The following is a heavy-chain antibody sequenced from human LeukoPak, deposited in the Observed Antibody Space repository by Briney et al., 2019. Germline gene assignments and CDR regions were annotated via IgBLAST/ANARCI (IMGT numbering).Heavy chain of an antibody. V-gene: IGHV6-1*01. Sequence: SQTLSLTCAISGDSVSSNSAAWNWIRQSPSRGLEWLGRTYYRSKWYNDYAVSVKSRITINPDTSKNQFSLQLNSVTPEDTAVYYCARAGSQYSSSWYIDDAFDIWGQGTMVTVSS. D-gene: IGHD6-13*01. CDR1: GDSVSSNSAA. CDR3: ARAGSQYSSSWYIDDAFDI. J-gene: IGHJ3*02. CDR2: TYYRSKWYN.